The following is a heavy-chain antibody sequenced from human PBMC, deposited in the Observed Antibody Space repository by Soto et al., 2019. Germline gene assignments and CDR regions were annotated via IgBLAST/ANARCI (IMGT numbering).Heavy chain of an antibody. CDR1: GGSFSVYY. Sequence: PSETLSLTCAVYGGSFSVYYWSWIRQPPGKGLEWIGEINHSGSTNYNPSLKSRVTISVDTSKSQFSLKLASVTAADTAVYYCARTRLMITTFSNYHGMDVWGQGTTVTVSS. J-gene: IGHJ6*02. CDR2: INHSGST. D-gene: IGHD3-16*01. V-gene: IGHV4-34*01. CDR3: ARTRLMITTFSNYHGMDV.